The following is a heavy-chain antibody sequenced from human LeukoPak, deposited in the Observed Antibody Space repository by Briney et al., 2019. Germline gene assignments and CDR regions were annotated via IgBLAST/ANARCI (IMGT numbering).Heavy chain of an antibody. CDR2: IYYSGST. V-gene: IGHV4-39*07. CDR1: GGSISSSSYY. CDR3: ARGGRGYYYGSGSSFDY. D-gene: IGHD3-10*01. J-gene: IGHJ4*02. Sequence: SETLSLTCTVSGGSISSSSYYWGWIRQPPGKGLEWIGSIYYSGSTYYNPSLKSRVTISVDTSKNQFSLKLSSVTAADTAVYYCARGGRGYYYGSGSSFDYWGQGTLVTVSS.